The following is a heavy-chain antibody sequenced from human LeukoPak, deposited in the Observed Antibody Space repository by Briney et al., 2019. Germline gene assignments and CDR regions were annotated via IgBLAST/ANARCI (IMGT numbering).Heavy chain of an antibody. V-gene: IGHV3-23*01. CDR1: GFTFRNYI. D-gene: IGHD6-13*01. CDR3: ANWGGTETIGTIWYGPLDY. J-gene: IGHJ4*02. CDR2: IDGGGDVT. Sequence: PGGSLRLSCAVSGFTFRNYIMTWVRLSPGKGLGWVSSIDGGGDVTFYADSVKGRFRTSRDDSRSTLYLQMDSLRVDDTGVYYCANWGGTETIGTIWYGPLDYWGQGTQVTVSS.